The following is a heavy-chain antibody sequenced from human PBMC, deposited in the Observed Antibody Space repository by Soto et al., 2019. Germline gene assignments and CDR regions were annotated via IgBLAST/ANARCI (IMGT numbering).Heavy chain of an antibody. V-gene: IGHV3-30*18. Sequence: QVQLVESGGGVVQPGRSLRLSCAASGFTFSSYGMHWVRQAPGKGLEWVAVISYDGSNKYYADSVKGRFTISRDNSKNTLYLQMNSLRAEDTAVYYCAKDKRSQWELLVGQYYYYGMDVWGQGTTVTVSS. D-gene: IGHD1-26*01. CDR1: GFTFSSYG. CDR2: ISYDGSNK. CDR3: AKDKRSQWELLVGQYYYYGMDV. J-gene: IGHJ6*02.